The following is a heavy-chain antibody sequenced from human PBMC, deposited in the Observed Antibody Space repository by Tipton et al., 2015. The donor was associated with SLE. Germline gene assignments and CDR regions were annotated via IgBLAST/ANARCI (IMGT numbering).Heavy chain of an antibody. CDR1: GFTFSSYA. V-gene: IGHV3-23*01. D-gene: IGHD5-12*01. CDR2: ISGGIITT. CDR3: ARRGGYRAYEDYFDS. J-gene: IGHJ4*02. Sequence: SLRLSCAASGFTFSSYAMSWVRQAPGKGLERVSAISGGIITTDYADSVKGQFTISRDNSKRMVYLQMDGLRVDDTAVYYCARRGGYRAYEDYFDSWGQGTLVTASS.